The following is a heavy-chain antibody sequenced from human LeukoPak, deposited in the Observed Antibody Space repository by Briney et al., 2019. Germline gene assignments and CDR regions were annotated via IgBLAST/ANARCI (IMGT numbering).Heavy chain of an antibody. V-gene: IGHV3-30-3*01. Sequence: PGGSLRLSCAASGFTFSSYATHWVRQAPGKGLEWVAVISYDGSNKYYADSVKGRFTISRDNSKNTLYLQMNSLRAEDTAVYYCAREERRITMIVVVIPLDYWGQGTLVTVSS. CDR3: AREERRITMIVVVIPLDY. J-gene: IGHJ4*02. CDR2: ISYDGSNK. CDR1: GFTFSSYA. D-gene: IGHD3-22*01.